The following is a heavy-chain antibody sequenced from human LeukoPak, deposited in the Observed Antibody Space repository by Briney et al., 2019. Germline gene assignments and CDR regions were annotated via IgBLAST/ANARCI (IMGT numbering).Heavy chain of an antibody. CDR1: GYSISSGYY. V-gene: IGHV4-38-2*02. CDR3: ARGGIAARLIDY. Sequence: SETLSLTCTVSGYSISSGYYWGWIRQPPGKGLEWIGSIYHSGSTYYNPSLKSRVTISVDTSKNQFSLKLSSVTAADTAVYYCARGGIAARLIDYWGQGTLVTVSS. J-gene: IGHJ4*02. D-gene: IGHD6-6*01. CDR2: IYHSGST.